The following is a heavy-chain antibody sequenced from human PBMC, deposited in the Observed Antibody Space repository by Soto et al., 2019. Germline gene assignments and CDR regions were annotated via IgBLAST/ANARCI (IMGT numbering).Heavy chain of an antibody. J-gene: IGHJ4*02. V-gene: IGHV4-30-4*01. CDR2: IYYSGST. Sequence: RFLTGTVSAGSISSGDYYWSWIRQPPGKGLEWIGYIYYSGSTYYNPSLKSRVTISVDTSKNQFSLKLSSVTAADTAVYYCARAGFSATGTMDDDYWGQGTLVTVSS. CDR3: ARAGFSATGTMDDDY. CDR1: AGSISSGDYY. D-gene: IGHD1-7*01.